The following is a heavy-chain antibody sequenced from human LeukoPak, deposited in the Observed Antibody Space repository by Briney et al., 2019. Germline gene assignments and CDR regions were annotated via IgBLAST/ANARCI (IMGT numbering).Heavy chain of an antibody. V-gene: IGHV1-46*01. CDR2: INPSGGST. Sequence: ASVKVSCKASGGTFSSYAISWVRQAPGQGLEWMGIINPSGGSTSYAQKFQGRVTMTRDTSTSTVYMELSSLRSEDTAVYYCARGFLYDSSGYYAPNNFDYWGQGTLVTVSS. CDR1: GGTFSSYA. CDR3: ARGFLYDSSGYYAPNNFDY. D-gene: IGHD3-22*01. J-gene: IGHJ4*02.